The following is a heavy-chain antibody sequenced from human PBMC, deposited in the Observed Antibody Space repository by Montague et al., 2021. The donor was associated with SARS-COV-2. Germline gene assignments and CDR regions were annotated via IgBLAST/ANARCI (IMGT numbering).Heavy chain of an antibody. Sequence: CAISGDSVPSNIVAWNWIRQSPSRGLEWLGRTYYRSKWYNDYAVSMQSRITINPDTSKNQFSLHVNSVTPEDTAVYYCARDSEHSFDYWGQGLLVTVSS. V-gene: IGHV6-1*01. CDR3: ARDSEHSFDY. CDR2: TYYRSKWYN. J-gene: IGHJ4*02. D-gene: IGHD3-3*02. CDR1: GDSVPSNIVA.